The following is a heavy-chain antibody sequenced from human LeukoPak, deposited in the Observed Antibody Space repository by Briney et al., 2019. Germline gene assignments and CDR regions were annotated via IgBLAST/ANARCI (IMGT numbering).Heavy chain of an antibody. CDR1: GGSISSYY. CDR2: IYYSGNT. CDR3: AAGSGYDYGYFDY. V-gene: IGHV4-59*01. Sequence: SETLSLTCTVSGGSISSYYWSWIRQPPRKGLEWIGYIYYSGNTNYNPSLKSRVTISVDTSKNQFSLKLSSVTAADTAVYYCAAGSGYDYGYFDYWGQGTLVTVSS. J-gene: IGHJ4*02. D-gene: IGHD5-12*01.